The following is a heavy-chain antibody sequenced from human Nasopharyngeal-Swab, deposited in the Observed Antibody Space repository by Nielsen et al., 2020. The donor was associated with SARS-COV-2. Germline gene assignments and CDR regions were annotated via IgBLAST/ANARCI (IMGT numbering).Heavy chain of an antibody. D-gene: IGHD3-22*01. CDR2: ISSSSSYI. V-gene: IGHV3-21*01. CDR1: GFTFSSYS. J-gene: IGHJ4*02. Sequence: GESLKISCAASGFTFSSYSMNWVRQAPGKGLEWVLSISSSSSYIYYADSVKGRFTISRDNAKNSLYLQMNSLRAEDTAVYYCAGRDYYDSSGYLIDYWGQGTLVTVSS. CDR3: AGRDYYDSSGYLIDY.